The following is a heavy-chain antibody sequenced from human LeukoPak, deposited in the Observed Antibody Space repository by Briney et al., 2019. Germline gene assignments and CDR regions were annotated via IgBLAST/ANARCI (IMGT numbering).Heavy chain of an antibody. Sequence: SETLSLTCAVSGGSISSGGYSWSWIRQPPGKGLEWIGYIYHSGSTYYNPSLKSRVTISVDRSKNQFSLKLSSVTAADTAVYYCARGVIQLWLPYFDYWGQGTLVTVSS. CDR1: GGSISSGGYS. CDR3: ARGVIQLWLPYFDY. D-gene: IGHD5-18*01. J-gene: IGHJ4*02. CDR2: IYHSGST. V-gene: IGHV4-30-2*01.